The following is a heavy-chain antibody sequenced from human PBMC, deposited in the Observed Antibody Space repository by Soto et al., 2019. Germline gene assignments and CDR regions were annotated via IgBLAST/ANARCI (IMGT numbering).Heavy chain of an antibody. D-gene: IGHD3-10*01. CDR2: INPSGGST. Sequence: QVQLVQSGAEVKKPGASVKVSCKASGYTFTSYYMHWVRQAPGQGLEWMGIINPSGGSTSYAQKFHGRVTMTRDTSTSTVYMELSSLRSEDTAVYYCARVTSGRWFGELTDAFDIWVQGTMVTVSS. CDR1: GYTFTSYY. CDR3: ARVTSGRWFGELTDAFDI. V-gene: IGHV1-46*01. J-gene: IGHJ3*02.